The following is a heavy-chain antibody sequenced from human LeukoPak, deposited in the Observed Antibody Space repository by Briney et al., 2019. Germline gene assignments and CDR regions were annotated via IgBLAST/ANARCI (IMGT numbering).Heavy chain of an antibody. CDR3: ARLGTSGYWLTGAFDI. V-gene: IGHV4-59*12. D-gene: IGHD3-22*01. Sequence: SETLSLTCTVSGGSISSYYWSWIRQPPGKGLEWIGYIYYSGSTNYNPSLKSRVTMSVDTSKNQFSLKLSSVTAADTAVYYCARLGTSGYWLTGAFDIWGQGTMVTVSS. CDR1: GGSISSYY. J-gene: IGHJ3*02. CDR2: IYYSGST.